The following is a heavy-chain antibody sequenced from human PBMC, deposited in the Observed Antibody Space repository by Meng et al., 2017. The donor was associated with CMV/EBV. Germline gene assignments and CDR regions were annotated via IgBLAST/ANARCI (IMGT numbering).Heavy chain of an antibody. CDR2: IYRNDDK. Sequence: SGPTLVKPTETLTLTCSFSGFSLSTSGVGVGWIRQSPGKAPEWLAVIYRNDDKRYSPSLRTRLTISRDTSKNQVVLAMTNIDPVDTATYYCAHIGTTYDKLTGYWTTYYFDYWGQGTLVTVSS. CDR1: GFSLSTSGVG. J-gene: IGHJ4*02. D-gene: IGHD3-9*01. V-gene: IGHV2-5*01. CDR3: AHIGTTYDKLTGYWTTYYFDY.